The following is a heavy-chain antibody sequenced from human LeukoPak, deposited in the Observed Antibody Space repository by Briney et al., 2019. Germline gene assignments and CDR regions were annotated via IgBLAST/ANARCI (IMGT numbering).Heavy chain of an antibody. J-gene: IGHJ4*02. Sequence: SETLSLTCTVSGGSISSGGYYWSWIRQQPGKGLEWIGYIYYSGSTYYNPSLKSRVTISVDTSKNQFSLKLSSVTAADTAVYYCAREGGSGSYYSNWGQGTLVTVSS. V-gene: IGHV4-31*03. CDR1: GGSISSGGYY. CDR2: IYYSGST. D-gene: IGHD3-10*01. CDR3: AREGGSGSYYSN.